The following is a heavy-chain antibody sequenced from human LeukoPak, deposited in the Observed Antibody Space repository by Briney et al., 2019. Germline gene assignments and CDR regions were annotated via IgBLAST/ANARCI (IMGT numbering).Heavy chain of an antibody. J-gene: IGHJ5*02. Sequence: SETLSLTCTVSGGSISSSSYYWGWIRQPPGKGLEWIGSIYYSGSTYYNPSLKSRVTISVDTSKNQFSLKLSSVTAADTAVYYCAREISQPGAGWFDPWGQGTLVTVSS. CDR2: IYYSGST. V-gene: IGHV4-39*07. CDR1: GGSISSSSYY. CDR3: AREISQPGAGWFDP. D-gene: IGHD6-19*01.